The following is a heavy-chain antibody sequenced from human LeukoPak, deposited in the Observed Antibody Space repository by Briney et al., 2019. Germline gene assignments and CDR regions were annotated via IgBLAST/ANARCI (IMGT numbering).Heavy chain of an antibody. CDR3: ARDEWILLWFGESVYYFDY. Sequence: GGSLRLSCAASGFTFSSYWMSWVRQAPGKGLEWVANIKQDGSEKYYVDSVKGRFTISRDNAKNSLYLQMNSLRAEDTAVYYCARDEWILLWFGESVYYFDYWGQGTLVTVSS. V-gene: IGHV3-7*03. D-gene: IGHD3-10*01. J-gene: IGHJ4*02. CDR1: GFTFSSYW. CDR2: IKQDGSEK.